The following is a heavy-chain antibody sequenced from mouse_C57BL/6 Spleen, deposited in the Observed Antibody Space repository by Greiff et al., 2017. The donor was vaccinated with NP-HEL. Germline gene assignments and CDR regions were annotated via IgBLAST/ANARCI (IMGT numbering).Heavy chain of an antibody. CDR3: ARRDDDYDGGFAY. D-gene: IGHD2-4*01. CDR1: GYTFTSYW. CDR2: IDPSDSET. J-gene: IGHJ3*01. Sequence: VQLQQPGAELVRPGSSVKLSCKASGYTFTSYWMHWVKQRPIQGLEWIGNIDPSDSETHYNQKFKDKATLTVDKSSSTAYMQLSSLTSEDSAVYYCARRDDDYDGGFAYWGQGTLVTVSA. V-gene: IGHV1-52*01.